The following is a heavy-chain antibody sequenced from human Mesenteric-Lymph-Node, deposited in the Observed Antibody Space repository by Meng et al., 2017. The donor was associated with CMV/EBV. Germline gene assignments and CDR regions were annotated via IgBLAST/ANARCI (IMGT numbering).Heavy chain of an antibody. D-gene: IGHD2-21*02. J-gene: IGHJ4*02. CDR1: GFTFSSYA. CDR2: ISYDGSNK. V-gene: IGHV3-30-3*01. Sequence: ACGFTFSSYAMHWVRQAPGKGLEWVAVISYDGSNKYYADSVKGRFTISRDNSKNTLYLQMNSLRAEDTAVYYCARDRHIVVVTAMDYWGQGTLVTVSS. CDR3: ARDRHIVVVTAMDY.